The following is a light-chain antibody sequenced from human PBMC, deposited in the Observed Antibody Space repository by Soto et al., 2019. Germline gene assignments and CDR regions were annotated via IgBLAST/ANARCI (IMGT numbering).Light chain of an antibody. CDR1: QSVSSN. Sequence: EIVMTQSPPTLSVSPGERATLSCRASQSVSSNLAWYHHKPGQAPRLLLYGASTRPTGIPARFSGSGSGTEFTTPISSLQSEDFAVYYCQQYNNWPPRTFGQGTKVEIK. CDR2: GAS. CDR3: QQYNNWPPRT. V-gene: IGKV3-15*01. J-gene: IGKJ1*01.